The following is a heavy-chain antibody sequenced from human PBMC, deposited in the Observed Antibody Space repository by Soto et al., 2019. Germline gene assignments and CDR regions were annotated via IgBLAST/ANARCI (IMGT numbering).Heavy chain of an antibody. V-gene: IGHV3-33*01. D-gene: IGHD6-19*01. J-gene: IGHJ5*02. CDR2: IWYDGSNK. Sequence: GGSLRLSCAASGFTFSSYGMHWVRQAPGKGLEWVAVIWYDGSNKYYADSVKGRFTISRDNSKNTLYLQMNSLRAEDTAVYYCARDLVAVVGGWPQGFDPWGQGTLVTVSS. CDR1: GFTFSSYG. CDR3: ARDLVAVVGGWPQGFDP.